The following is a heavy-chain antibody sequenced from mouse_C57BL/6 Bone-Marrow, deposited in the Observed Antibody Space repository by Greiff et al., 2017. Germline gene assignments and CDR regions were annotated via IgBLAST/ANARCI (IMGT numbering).Heavy chain of an antibody. CDR2: FHPYNDDT. V-gene: IGHV1-47*01. Sequence: VMLVESGAELVKPGASVKMSCKASGYTFTTYPIEWMKQTHGKSLEWIGNFHPYNDDTKYNEKFKGKAKVTGEKSSSTVYLERSRLTSDDSAVFYYARRTVVADFDYWGQGTTLTVSS. CDR1: GYTFTTYP. CDR3: ARRTVVADFDY. D-gene: IGHD1-1*01. J-gene: IGHJ2*01.